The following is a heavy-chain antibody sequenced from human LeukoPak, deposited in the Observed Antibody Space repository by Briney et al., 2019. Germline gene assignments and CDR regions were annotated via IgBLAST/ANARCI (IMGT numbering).Heavy chain of an antibody. V-gene: IGHV1-69*04. J-gene: IGHJ5*02. CDR1: GYTFTSYG. D-gene: IGHD2-2*01. CDR3: ARAPSRYCSSTSCRNNWFDP. Sequence: ASVKVSCKASGYTFTSYGISWVRQAPGQGLEWMGRIIPILGIANYAQKFQGRVTITADKSTSTAYMELSSLRSEDTAVYYCARAPSRYCSSTSCRNNWFDPWGQGTLVTVSS. CDR2: IIPILGIA.